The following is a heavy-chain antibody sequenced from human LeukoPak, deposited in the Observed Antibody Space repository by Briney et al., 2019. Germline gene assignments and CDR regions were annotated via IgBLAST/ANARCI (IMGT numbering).Heavy chain of an antibody. CDR2: INPSGGST. V-gene: IGHV1-46*01. D-gene: IGHD3-22*01. Sequence: ASVKVSCKASGYTFTSYYMHWVRQAPGQGLEWMGIINPSGGSTSYAQKFQGRVTMTRDTSTSTVYMKLSSLRSEDTAVYYCARDRGYYDSSGYYRWFDPWGQGTLVTVSS. CDR1: GYTFTSYY. J-gene: IGHJ5*02. CDR3: ARDRGYYDSSGYYRWFDP.